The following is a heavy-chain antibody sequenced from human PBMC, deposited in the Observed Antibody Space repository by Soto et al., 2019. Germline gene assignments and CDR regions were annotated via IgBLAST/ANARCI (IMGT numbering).Heavy chain of an antibody. J-gene: IGHJ4*02. D-gene: IGHD6-13*01. Sequence: PSETLSLTCAVYGGSFSGYYWSWIRQPPGKGLEWIGEINHSGSTNYSPSLKSRVTISVDTSKNQFSLKLSSVTAADTAVYYCARLAAAGYLLDYWGQGTLVTVSS. CDR3: ARLAAAGYLLDY. CDR1: GGSFSGYY. V-gene: IGHV4-34*01. CDR2: INHSGST.